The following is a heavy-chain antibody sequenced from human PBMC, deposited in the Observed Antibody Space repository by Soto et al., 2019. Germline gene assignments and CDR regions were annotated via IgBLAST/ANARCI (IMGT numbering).Heavy chain of an antibody. CDR3: TTVASNYYYYYGMDV. Sequence: GGSLRLSCTASGFTFGDYAMSWFRQAPGKGLEWVGFIRSKAYGGTTEYAASVKGRFTSSRDDSKSIAYLQMNSLKTEDTAVYYCTTVASNYYYYYGMDVWGQGTTVTVSS. CDR2: IRSKAYGGTT. CDR1: GFTFGDYA. J-gene: IGHJ6*02. D-gene: IGHD6-6*01. V-gene: IGHV3-49*03.